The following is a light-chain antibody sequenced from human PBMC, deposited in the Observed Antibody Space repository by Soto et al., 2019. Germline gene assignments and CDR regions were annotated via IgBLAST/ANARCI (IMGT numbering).Light chain of an antibody. Sequence: AIQMTQSPSFLSASVGDRVIITCRASQDIRNDLGWYQHKPGKAPKVLISAASNLQSGVPSRFSGSGSGTEFTLTINSLQPEDFASYYCLQDFNYPRTLGQGTKVDIK. V-gene: IGKV1-6*01. CDR2: AAS. CDR3: LQDFNYPRT. CDR1: QDIRND. J-gene: IGKJ1*01.